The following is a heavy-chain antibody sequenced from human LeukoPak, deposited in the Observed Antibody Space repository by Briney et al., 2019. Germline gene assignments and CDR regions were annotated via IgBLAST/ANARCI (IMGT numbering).Heavy chain of an antibody. CDR1: GLTLSMNG. Sequence: GGSLRLSCAPSGLTLSMNGMHWVRQAPGKGLEWVAYIRNEGSDKYYADSVEGRFTISRDDSKYTSYLQMTSLRLEDTAVYYCAKDFSWSFEYWGQGTLVTVSS. D-gene: IGHD2-15*01. CDR2: IRNEGSDK. J-gene: IGHJ4*02. CDR3: AKDFSWSFEY. V-gene: IGHV3-30*02.